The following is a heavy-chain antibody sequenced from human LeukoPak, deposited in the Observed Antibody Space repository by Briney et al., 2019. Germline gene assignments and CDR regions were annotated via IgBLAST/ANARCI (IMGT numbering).Heavy chain of an antibody. CDR1: GGTFSSYT. J-gene: IGHJ1*01. CDR2: IIPILGIA. CDR3: ASDIVVVPAAIARTNFQH. D-gene: IGHD2-2*01. Sequence: ASVKVSCKASGGTFSSYTISWVRQAPGQGLEWMGRIIPILGIANYAQKFQGRVTITADKSTSTAYMELSSLRSEDTAVYYCASDIVVVPAAIARTNFQHLGQGTLVTVSS. V-gene: IGHV1-69*02.